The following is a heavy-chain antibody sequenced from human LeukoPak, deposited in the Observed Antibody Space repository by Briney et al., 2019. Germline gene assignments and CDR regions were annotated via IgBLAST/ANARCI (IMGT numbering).Heavy chain of an antibody. J-gene: IGHJ4*02. CDR2: IHGSDDNT. V-gene: IGHV3-23*01. CDR3: AKDLLRWSFDY. CDR1: GFTFSSNA. D-gene: IGHD4-23*01. Sequence: GGSLRLSCAASGFTFSSNAMTWVRQAPGKGLEWVSAIHGSDDNTHYAYSVKGRFTISRDKSKNTLYLQMNSLRADDTAVYYCAKDLLRWSFDYWGQGTLVTVSS.